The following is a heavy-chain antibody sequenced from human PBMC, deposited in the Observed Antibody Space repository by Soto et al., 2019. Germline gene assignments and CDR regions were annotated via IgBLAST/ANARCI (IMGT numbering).Heavy chain of an antibody. CDR2: ITGTGDST. Sequence: GGSLRLSCEASGFTFSTYAMSWVRQAPGKGLEWVSSITGTGDSTYYADSVKGRFTISRDNSKNTVCLQMNTLRVEDTAVYYCAKKVPGSNPLDSWGQGALVTVSS. V-gene: IGHV3-23*01. D-gene: IGHD1-1*01. CDR3: AKKVPGSNPLDS. CDR1: GFTFSTYA. J-gene: IGHJ4*02.